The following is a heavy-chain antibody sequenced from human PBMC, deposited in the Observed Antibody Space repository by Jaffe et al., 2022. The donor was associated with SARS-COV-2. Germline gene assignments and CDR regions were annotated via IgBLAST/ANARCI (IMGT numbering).Heavy chain of an antibody. J-gene: IGHJ4*02. D-gene: IGHD3-22*01. Sequence: EVQLVESGGVVVQPGGSLRLSCAASGFTFDDYAMHWVRQAPGKGLEWVSLISWDGGSTYYADSVKGRFTISRDNSKNSLYLQMNSLRAEDTALYYCAKDGGGYYDSSGYLGGYFDYWGQGTLVTVSS. V-gene: IGHV3-43D*03. CDR2: ISWDGGST. CDR3: AKDGGGYYDSSGYLGGYFDY. CDR1: GFTFDDYA.